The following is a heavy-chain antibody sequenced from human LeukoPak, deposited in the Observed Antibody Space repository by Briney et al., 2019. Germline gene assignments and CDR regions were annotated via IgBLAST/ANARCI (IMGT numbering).Heavy chain of an antibody. Sequence: PSETLCLTCAVSGGSTSSYYWSWIRQPPGKGLEWIGYIYYSGSTNYNPSLKSRGTISVDTSKNQFSLKLSYVTAADTAEYYCARGATSHVDTAMAHWGQGTLVTVSS. CDR3: ARGATSHVDTAMAH. CDR1: GGSTSSYY. J-gene: IGHJ4*02. V-gene: IGHV4-59*01. D-gene: IGHD5-18*01. CDR2: IYYSGST.